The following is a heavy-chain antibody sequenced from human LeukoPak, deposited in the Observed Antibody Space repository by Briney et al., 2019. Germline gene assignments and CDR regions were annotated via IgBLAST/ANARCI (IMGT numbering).Heavy chain of an antibody. CDR3: ARVSSSSWYEFWFDP. D-gene: IGHD6-13*01. J-gene: IGHJ5*02. V-gene: IGHV4-59*01. CDR2: IYYSGST. CDR1: GVSISSYY. Sequence: KSSETLSLTCTVSGVSISSYYWSWIRQPPGKGLEWIGYIYYSGSTNHNPSLKSRVTISVDTSKNQFSLKLSSVTAADTAVYYCARVSSSSWYEFWFDPWGQGTLVTVSS.